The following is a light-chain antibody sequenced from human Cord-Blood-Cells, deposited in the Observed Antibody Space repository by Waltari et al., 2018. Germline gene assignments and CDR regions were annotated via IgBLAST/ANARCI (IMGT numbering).Light chain of an antibody. V-gene: IGLV2-14*03. J-gene: IGLJ1*01. CDR2: DVS. CDR1: SSDVGGHNY. Sequence: QSALTQPASVSGSPGQSITISCTGTSSDVGGHNYVSWYPHHPGKAPKLMIYDVSKRPSGVSNRFSGSKSGNTASLTISGLQAEDEADYYCSSYTSSSTYVFGTGTKVTVL. CDR3: SSYTSSSTYV.